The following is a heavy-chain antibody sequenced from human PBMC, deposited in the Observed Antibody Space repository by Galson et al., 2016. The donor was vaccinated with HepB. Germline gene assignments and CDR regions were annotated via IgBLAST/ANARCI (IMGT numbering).Heavy chain of an antibody. D-gene: IGHD6-25*01. CDR1: GFTFSSYG. CDR2: ISYDGNNK. V-gene: IGHV3-30*18. Sequence: SLRLSCAASGFTFSSYGMHWVRQAPGKGLEGVAVISYDGNNKYYADSVKGRFTISRDNSKNILYLQMNSLRPEDTALYYCAKGKGYSSGWNKPEYQIMDFWGQGTTVTVSS. CDR3: AKGKGYSSGWNKPEYQIMDF. J-gene: IGHJ6*02.